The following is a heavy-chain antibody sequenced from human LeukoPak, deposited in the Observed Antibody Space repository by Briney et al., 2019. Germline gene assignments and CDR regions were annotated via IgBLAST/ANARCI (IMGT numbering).Heavy chain of an antibody. CDR3: ARMALDGGDSIGFDS. Sequence: ASVKVSCKASGYTFTDYFIHWVRQAPGQGLEWMGWINPNIGDASYAQKFQDRVTMTRDRSIITAYMELSRLTSDDTAVYYCARMALDGGDSIGFDSWGQGTLVTVSS. J-gene: IGHJ5*01. CDR2: INPNIGDA. V-gene: IGHV1-2*02. D-gene: IGHD2-21*02. CDR1: GYTFTDYF.